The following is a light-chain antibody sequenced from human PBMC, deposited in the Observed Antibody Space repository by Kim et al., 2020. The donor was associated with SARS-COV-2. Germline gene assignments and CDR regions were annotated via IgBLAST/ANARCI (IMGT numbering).Light chain of an antibody. CDR2: KVS. J-gene: IGKJ1*01. V-gene: IGKV2-30*02. Sequence: DVVMTQSPLSLPVTLGQPASISCRSSQSLLHIDGDSYLSWFLQRPGQSPRRLIYKVSKRDSGVPDRFSGSGSGTDFTLKISRVEAEDVGIYCCMLTTHWPPWSFGQGTKVDIK. CDR3: MLTTHWPPWS. CDR1: QSLLHIDGDSY.